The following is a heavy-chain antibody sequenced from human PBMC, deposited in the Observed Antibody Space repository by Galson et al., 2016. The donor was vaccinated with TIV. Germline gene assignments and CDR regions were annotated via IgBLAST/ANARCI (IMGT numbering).Heavy chain of an antibody. CDR2: IYNSGIT. CDR3: ARKSRLGRFKAFDI. V-gene: IGHV4-59*01. J-gene: IGHJ3*02. D-gene: IGHD7-27*01. Sequence: SETLSLTCTVSGGSISSYYWSWIRQPPGKGLEWIGYIYNSGITKYNPSLKSRVSISVDTSKNQFSLKVNSVTAADTAVYYCARKSRLGRFKAFDIWGQGTMVTVSS. CDR1: GGSISSYY.